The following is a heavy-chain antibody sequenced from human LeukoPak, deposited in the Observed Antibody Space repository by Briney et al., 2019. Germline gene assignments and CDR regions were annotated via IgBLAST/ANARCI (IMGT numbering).Heavy chain of an antibody. CDR2: ISVYNGNT. CDR3: ARMGGELLGPWFDY. CDR1: GYTFTSFS. V-gene: IGHV1-18*01. J-gene: IGHJ4*02. D-gene: IGHD1-26*01. Sequence: ASVKVSCKASGYTFTSFSITWVRQAPGQGLERMGWISVYNGNTNYAQKLQGRVTMTTDTSTSTAYMELRSLRSDDTAVYYCARMGGELLGPWFDYWGQGILVTVSS.